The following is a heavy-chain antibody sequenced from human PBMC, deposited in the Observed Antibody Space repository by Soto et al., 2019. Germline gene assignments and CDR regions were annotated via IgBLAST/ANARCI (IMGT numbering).Heavy chain of an antibody. CDR1: GFTFTYAW. J-gene: IGHJ4*02. Sequence: EVQLVESGGGLVKPVGSHRLSCAASGFTFTYAWMNWVRQAPGKGLEWVGRITSQTDSGTTDYAEPDKGRFTITRDNTKNTMYVKMDSLKAVDTAMYYYTTEQRHSWSCNSWGKGTLVTVS. D-gene: IGHD3-3*02. CDR2: ITSQTDSGTT. CDR3: TTEQRHSWSCNS. V-gene: IGHV3-15*07.